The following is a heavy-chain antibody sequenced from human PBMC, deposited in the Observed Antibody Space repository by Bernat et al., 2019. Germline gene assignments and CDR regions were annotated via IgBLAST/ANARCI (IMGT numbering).Heavy chain of an antibody. Sequence: QVQLQESGPGLVKPSETLSLTCTVSGGSISSYYWSWIRQPPGKGLEWIGYIFNSGGIKSNPSLESRVTISVDTSKNQFSLKLSSVTAADTAVYYCARLPRISGSYGYFDYWGQGTLVTVSS. D-gene: IGHD1-26*01. J-gene: IGHJ4*03. CDR1: GGSISSYY. CDR3: ARLPRISGSYGYFDY. V-gene: IGHV4-59*08. CDR2: IFNSGGI.